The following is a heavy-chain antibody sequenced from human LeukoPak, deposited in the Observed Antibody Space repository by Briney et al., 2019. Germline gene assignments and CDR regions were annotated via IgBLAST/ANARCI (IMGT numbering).Heavy chain of an antibody. D-gene: IGHD6-19*01. Sequence: GESLKISCKGCGYRFTTYWIGWVRQMPGKGLEWMGIIYPGDSDSTYRPSFQGQVTMSVDKSISTAYLQWSSLKASDTAMYYCARQDSVAGTGADYFDYWGQGTLVTVSS. V-gene: IGHV5-51*01. CDR2: IYPGDSDS. CDR1: GYRFTTYW. CDR3: ARQDSVAGTGADYFDY. J-gene: IGHJ4*02.